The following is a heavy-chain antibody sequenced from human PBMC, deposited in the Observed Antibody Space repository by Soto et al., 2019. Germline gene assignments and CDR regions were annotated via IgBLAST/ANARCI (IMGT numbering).Heavy chain of an antibody. V-gene: IGHV3-23*01. J-gene: IGHJ4*02. CDR1: GFTFSSYA. CDR2: ISGSGGST. Sequence: EVQLLESGGGLVQPGGSLRLSCAASGFTFSSYAMSWVRQAPGKGLEWVSAISGSGGSTYYADSVKGRFTISRDNXXXXXXXXXXXXXXXXXXXXXXXXXXXXXXXLSNWGQGTLVTVSS. CDR3: XXXXXXXXXLSN. D-gene: IGHD6-6*01.